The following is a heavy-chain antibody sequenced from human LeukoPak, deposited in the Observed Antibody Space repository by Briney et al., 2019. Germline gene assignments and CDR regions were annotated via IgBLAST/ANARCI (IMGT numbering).Heavy chain of an antibody. V-gene: IGHV3-53*04. CDR1: GFTVSSNY. CDR3: AREDRMSRVDP. Sequence: PGGSLRLSCAASGFTVSSNYMSWVRQAPGKVLEWVSVIYSGGSTYYADSVKGRFTISRHNSKNTLYLQMNSLRAEDTAVYYCAREDRMSRVDPWGQGTLVTVSS. CDR2: IYSGGST. J-gene: IGHJ5*02. D-gene: IGHD2-15*01.